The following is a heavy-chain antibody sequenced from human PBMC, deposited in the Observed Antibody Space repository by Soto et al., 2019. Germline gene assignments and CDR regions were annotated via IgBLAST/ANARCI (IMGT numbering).Heavy chain of an antibody. D-gene: IGHD3-10*01. V-gene: IGHV5-51*01. CDR1: GYSFTSYW. CDR3: ARLVYDTRLNYMYFDF. J-gene: IGHJ4*02. Sequence: PGESLKISCKGSGYSFTSYWIGWVRQMPGKGLEWMGIIYPGDSDTRYNPSFQGQVTMSADKSISTAYLQWSSLKASDTAMYFCARLVYDTRLNYMYFDFWGQGTLVTVSS. CDR2: IYPGDSDT.